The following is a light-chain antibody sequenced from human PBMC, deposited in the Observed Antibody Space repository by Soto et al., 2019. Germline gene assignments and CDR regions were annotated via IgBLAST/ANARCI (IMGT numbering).Light chain of an antibody. V-gene: IGLV3-1*01. Sequence: SYELTQPPSVSVSPGQTANITCSGDKLGDKYACWYQQRPGQSPVLVIYQHSKRPSGIPERLSGSNSGNTATLTISGTQAMDEADYYCQAWDSSTANVVFGGGTKLTVL. J-gene: IGLJ2*01. CDR2: QHS. CDR1: KLGDKY. CDR3: QAWDSSTANVV.